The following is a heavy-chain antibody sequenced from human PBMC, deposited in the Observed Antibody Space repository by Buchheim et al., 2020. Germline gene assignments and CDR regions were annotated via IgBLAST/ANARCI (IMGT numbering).Heavy chain of an antibody. Sequence: EVFLVQSGAEVKKPGESLKISCKATGYKFTSYWIAWVRQTPGKGLEWMGIIYPGDSDTTYSPSFQGQVKFSVETSITTAYLQWGSLKTSDTAIYYCARQDSGAYGYWGQGT. D-gene: IGHD1-26*01. J-gene: IGHJ4*02. CDR3: ARQDSGAYGY. CDR2: IYPGDSDT. CDR1: GYKFTSYW. V-gene: IGHV5-51*01.